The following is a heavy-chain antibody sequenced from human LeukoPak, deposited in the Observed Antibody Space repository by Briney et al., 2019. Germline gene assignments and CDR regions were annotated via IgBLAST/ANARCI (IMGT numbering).Heavy chain of an antibody. J-gene: IGHJ5*02. CDR3: TKDLYRDYVGAFDP. Sequence: GGSLRLSCAASGFTFSSFAMTWGRQAPGKGLEWVSSITGSHGPTYNTDSVKGRFTISRDNSQNTLYLQMNSLRAEDTAVYYCTKDLYRDYVGAFDPWGQGTLVTVSS. CDR2: ITGSHGPT. V-gene: IGHV3-23*01. CDR1: GFTFSSFA. D-gene: IGHD4-17*01.